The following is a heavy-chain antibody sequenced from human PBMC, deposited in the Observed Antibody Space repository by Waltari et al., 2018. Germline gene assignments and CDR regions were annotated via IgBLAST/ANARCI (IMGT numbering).Heavy chain of an antibody. V-gene: IGHV2-5*02. Sequence: QITLKESGPTLVKPTQTLMLTCTFSGFSLSTSGVGVGWIRQPPGKALEWLALIYWDDDKRYSPSLKSRLTITKDTSKNQVVLTMTNVDPVDTATYYCAHSGSIVGATYSFDYWGQGTLVTVSS. J-gene: IGHJ4*02. CDR1: GFSLSTSGVG. CDR2: IYWDDDK. D-gene: IGHD1-26*01. CDR3: AHSGSIVGATYSFDY.